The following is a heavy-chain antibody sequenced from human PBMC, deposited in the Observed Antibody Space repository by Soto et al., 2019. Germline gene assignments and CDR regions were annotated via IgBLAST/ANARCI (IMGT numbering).Heavy chain of an antibody. CDR1: GYALRDYS. CDR3: ARDYSYQRAMDF. Sequence: GGSLRLSCSASGYALRDYSMNWIRPAPGKGLEWISYTGTSRKYTFYADSVRGRFSISRDDARNSVYLQLNILRAEDSAVYFCARDYSYQRAMDFWGQGTTVTVSS. J-gene: IGHJ6*02. CDR2: TGTSRKYT. D-gene: IGHD2-15*01. V-gene: IGHV3-11*06.